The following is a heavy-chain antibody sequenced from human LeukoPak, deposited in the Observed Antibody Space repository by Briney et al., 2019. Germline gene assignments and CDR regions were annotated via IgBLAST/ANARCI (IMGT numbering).Heavy chain of an antibody. D-gene: IGHD1-26*01. V-gene: IGHV4-4*09. CDR2: IYNGGNT. CDR1: GVSINTYY. Sequence: SETLSLTCTVSGVSINTYYASWIRQAPGKGLEFIGFIYNGGNTNYNPSLKSRATISVDASNNQFSLRLTSVTAADTAMYYCAAGPWELDFWGQGTLVTVSS. J-gene: IGHJ4*02. CDR3: AAGPWELDF.